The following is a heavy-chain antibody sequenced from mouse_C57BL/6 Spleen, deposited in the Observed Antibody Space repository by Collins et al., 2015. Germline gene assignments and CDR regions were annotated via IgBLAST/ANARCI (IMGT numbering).Heavy chain of an antibody. J-gene: IGHJ2*01. V-gene: IGHV3-2*02. CDR2: ISYSGST. Sequence: SLTCTVTGYSITSDYAWNWIRQFPGNKLEWMGYISYSGSTSYNPSLKSRISITRDTSKNQFFLQLNSVTTEDTATYYCARWEGYYGYFDYWGQGTTLTVSS. CDR3: ARWEGYYGYFDY. CDR1: GYSITSDYA. D-gene: IGHD1-1*01.